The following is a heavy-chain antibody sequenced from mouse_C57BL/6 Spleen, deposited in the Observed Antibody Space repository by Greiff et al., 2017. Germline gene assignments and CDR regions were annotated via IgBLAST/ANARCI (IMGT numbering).Heavy chain of an antibody. J-gene: IGHJ4*01. Sequence: EVKLVESGGGLVQPKGSLKLSCAASGFSFNTYAMNWVRQAPGKGLEWVSRIRSKSNNYATYYAVSVKDRFTISRDDSESMLYLQMNNLKTEDTAMYYCVGHDGIGTAMDYWGQGTSVTVSS. CDR2: IRSKSNNYAT. V-gene: IGHV10-1*01. CDR3: VGHDGIGTAMDY. D-gene: IGHD4-1*01. CDR1: GFSFNTYA.